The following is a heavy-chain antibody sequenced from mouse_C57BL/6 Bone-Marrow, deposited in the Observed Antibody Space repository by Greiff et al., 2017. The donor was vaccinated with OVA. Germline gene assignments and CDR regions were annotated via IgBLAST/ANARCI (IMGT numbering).Heavy chain of an antibody. J-gene: IGHJ3*01. D-gene: IGHD2-5*01. V-gene: IGHV14-3*01. CDR2: IDPANGNT. CDR1: GFNIKNTY. Sequence: VHVKQSVAELVRPGASVKLSCTASGFNIKNTYMHWVKQRPEQGLEWIGRIDPANGNTKYAPKFQGKATITADTSSNTAYLQLSSLTSEDTAIYYCASYYSRRRWFAYWGQGTLVTVSA. CDR3: ASYYSRRRWFAY.